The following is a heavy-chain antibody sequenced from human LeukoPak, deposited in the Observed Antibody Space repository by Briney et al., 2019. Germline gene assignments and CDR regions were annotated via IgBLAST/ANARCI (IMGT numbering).Heavy chain of an antibody. D-gene: IGHD3-10*01. V-gene: IGHV4-39*01. J-gene: IGHJ5*02. CDR2: IYYSGST. CDR3: ARLVRALGWFDP. Sequence: SETLSLTCTVSGGSISSSSYYWGWIRQPPGKGLEWIGSIYYSGSTYYNPSLKSRVTISVDTSKNQFSLKLSSVTAADTVVYYCARLVRALGWFDPWGQGTLVTVSS. CDR1: GGSISSSSYY.